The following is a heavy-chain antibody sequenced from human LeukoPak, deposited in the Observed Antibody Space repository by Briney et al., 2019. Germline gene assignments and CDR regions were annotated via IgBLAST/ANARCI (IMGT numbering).Heavy chain of an antibody. CDR1: GYTFTGYY. J-gene: IGHJ4*02. Sequence: ASVTVSCTASGYTFTGYYMYWVRQAPGQGLEWMGWINPNSGGTNYAQKFQGWVTMTRDTSISTAYMELSRLRSDDTAVYYCARDNARYYDFWSGYYTAGYYFDYWGQGTLVTVSS. V-gene: IGHV1-2*04. D-gene: IGHD3-3*01. CDR2: INPNSGGT. CDR3: ARDNARYYDFWSGYYTAGYYFDY.